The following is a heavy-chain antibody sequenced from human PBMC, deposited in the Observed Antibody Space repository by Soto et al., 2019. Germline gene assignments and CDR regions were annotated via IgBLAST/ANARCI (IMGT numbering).Heavy chain of an antibody. J-gene: IGHJ6*02. Sequence: QVQLVESGGGVVQPGGSLRLSCAASGFTFSSYGMHWVRQAPGKGLEWVAVIWCDGSNKYYADSVKGRFTISRDNSKNTLYLRMNSLRAEDTAVYYCARDGEHYLYYYYGMDVWGRGSTVAV. V-gene: IGHV3-33*01. CDR3: ARDGEHYLYYYYGMDV. CDR2: IWCDGSNK. CDR1: GFTFSSYG. D-gene: IGHD1-26*01.